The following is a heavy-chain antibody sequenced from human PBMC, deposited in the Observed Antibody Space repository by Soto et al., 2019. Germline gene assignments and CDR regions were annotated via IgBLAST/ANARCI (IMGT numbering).Heavy chain of an antibody. CDR1: GFTFSSYA. V-gene: IGHV3-74*01. D-gene: IGHD6-6*01. CDR3: ARDPDSSSTWFDP. Sequence: PGGSLRLSCAASGFTFSSYAMSWVRQAPGKGLVWVSRINSDESSTSYADSVKGRFTISRDNAKNTLYLQMNSLRAEDTAVYYCARDPDSSSTWFDPWGQGTMVTVSS. J-gene: IGHJ5*02. CDR2: INSDESST.